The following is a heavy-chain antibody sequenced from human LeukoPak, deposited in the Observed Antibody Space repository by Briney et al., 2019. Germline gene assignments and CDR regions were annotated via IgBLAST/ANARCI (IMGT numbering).Heavy chain of an antibody. Sequence: GASVKVSCKASGYTFTSYGISWVRQAPGQGLEWMGWISAYNGNTNYAQKLQGRVTMTTDTSTTTAYMELRSLRSDDTAVYYCARVGRDSSDYYSRPIDYWGQGTLVTVSS. V-gene: IGHV1-18*01. J-gene: IGHJ4*02. CDR2: ISAYNGNT. CDR3: ARVGRDSSDYYSRPIDY. D-gene: IGHD3-22*01. CDR1: GYTFTSYG.